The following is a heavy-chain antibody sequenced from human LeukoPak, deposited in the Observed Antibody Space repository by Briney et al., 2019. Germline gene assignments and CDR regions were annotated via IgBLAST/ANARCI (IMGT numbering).Heavy chain of an antibody. CDR1: GGSISSYY. CDR2: IYYSGST. V-gene: IGHV4-59*12. J-gene: IGHJ6*03. Sequence: SETLSPTCTVSGGSISSYYWSWIRQPPGKGLEWIGYIYYSGSTNYNPSLKSRVTISVDTSKNQFSLKLSSVTAADTAVYYCARGGYSYGHYYYYYYMDVWGKGTTVTVSS. CDR3: ARGGYSYGHYYYYYYMDV. D-gene: IGHD5-18*01.